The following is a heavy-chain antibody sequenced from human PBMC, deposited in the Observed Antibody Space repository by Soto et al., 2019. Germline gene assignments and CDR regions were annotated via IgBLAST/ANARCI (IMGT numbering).Heavy chain of an antibody. CDR1: GFSFNSFN. D-gene: IGHD2-8*01. V-gene: IGHV3-21*01. J-gene: IGHJ4*02. CDR2: ISVSGDNI. Sequence: GGSLRLSCLASGFSFNSFNMNWIRRAPGRGLEWVASISVSGDNIYYGDSMQGRFTISRDNSKRSVFLDLNSLRVEDTAVYYCARDLGLLKSMFDYWGQGTLVTV. CDR3: ARDLGLLKSMFDY.